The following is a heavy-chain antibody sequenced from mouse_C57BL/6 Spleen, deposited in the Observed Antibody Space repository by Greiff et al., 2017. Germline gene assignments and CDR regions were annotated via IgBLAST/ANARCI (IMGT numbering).Heavy chain of an antibody. CDR2: IGPAYGNT. J-gene: IGHJ2*01. V-gene: IGHV14-3*01. CDR3: ARDYGCDGAVGD. Sequence: VQLQQSVAELVRPGASVKLSCTASGFTFNNSSMHWVKQRPEQGLEWIGRIGPAYGNTKYAPKFQGKATITADTSSNTAYLQLSRLTSEDTAIYYCARDYGCDGAVGDWGTGTTLTVDS. CDR1: GFTFNNSS. D-gene: IGHD2-2*01.